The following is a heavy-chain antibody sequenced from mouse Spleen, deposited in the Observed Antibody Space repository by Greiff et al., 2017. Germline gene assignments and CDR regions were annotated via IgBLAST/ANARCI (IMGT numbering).Heavy chain of an antibody. CDR2: IYPGSGST. J-gene: IGHJ2*01. Sequence: QVQLQQPGAELVKPGASVKMSCQASGYTFTSYWITWVKQRPGQGLEWIGDIYPGSGSTNYNEKFKSKATMTVDTSSSTAYMQLSSLTSEDSAVYYCARGGYGSSYLDYWGQGTTLTVSS. CDR3: ARGGYGSSYLDY. CDR1: GYTFTSYW. D-gene: IGHD1-1*01. V-gene: IGHV1-55*01.